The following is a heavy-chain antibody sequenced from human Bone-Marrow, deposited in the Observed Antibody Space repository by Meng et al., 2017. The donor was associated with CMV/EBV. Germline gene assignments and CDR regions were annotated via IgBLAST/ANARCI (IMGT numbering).Heavy chain of an antibody. V-gene: IGHV3-74*01. J-gene: IGHJ5*02. Sequence: LSCAASGFTCNRYGMYWVRQAPGKGLVWVSHVKTDGNTIYADSVKGQFNISRDNAKNTLFLQMNSLRAEGTAVYYCARGGYNYGFDPWGQGTLVTVSS. CDR2: VKTDGNT. CDR1: GFTCNRYG. D-gene: IGHD3-10*01. CDR3: ARGGYNYGFDP.